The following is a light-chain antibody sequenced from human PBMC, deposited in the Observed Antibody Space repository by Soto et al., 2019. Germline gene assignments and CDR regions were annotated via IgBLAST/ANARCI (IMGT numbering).Light chain of an antibody. J-gene: IGLJ3*02. Sequence: QSVLTQPPSASGTPGQRVTISCSGSSSNIGSNSVNWYRQLPGTAPKLLIYRNNQRPSGVPDRFSGSKSGTSASLAISGLQSEDEADYYCAAWDDSLDGGVFGGGTKLNVL. CDR1: SSNIGSNS. CDR2: RNN. CDR3: AAWDDSLDGGV. V-gene: IGLV1-44*01.